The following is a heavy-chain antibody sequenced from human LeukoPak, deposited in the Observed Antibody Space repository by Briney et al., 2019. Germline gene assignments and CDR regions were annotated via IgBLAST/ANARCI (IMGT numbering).Heavy chain of an antibody. D-gene: IGHD1-26*01. CDR1: GFTFSSYG. J-gene: IGHJ4*02. CDR2: ISYDGSNK. V-gene: IGHV3-30*03. CDR3: ASLGWESAW. Sequence: GGSLRLSCAASGFTFSSYGMHWVRQAPGKGLEWVAVISYDGSNKYYADSVKGRFTISRDNSKNTLYLQMNSLRAEDTAVYYCASLGWESAWWGQGTLVTVSS.